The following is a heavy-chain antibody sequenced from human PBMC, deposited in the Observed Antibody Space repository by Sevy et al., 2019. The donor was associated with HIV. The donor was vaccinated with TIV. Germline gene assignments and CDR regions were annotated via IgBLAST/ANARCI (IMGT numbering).Heavy chain of an antibody. CDR1: GFTFSGSA. V-gene: IGHV3-73*01. J-gene: IGHJ6*02. CDR2: IRSKASSYAT. CDR3: VSLLYYYEEYNAMDV. Sequence: GGSLRLSCAASGFTFSGSAMHWVRQASGKGLEWIGHIRSKASSYATVSAASVKGRFTISRDDSKNTAYLQMNSLKIEDTAVYYCVSLLYYYEEYNAMDVWGQGTTVTVSS. D-gene: IGHD3-22*01.